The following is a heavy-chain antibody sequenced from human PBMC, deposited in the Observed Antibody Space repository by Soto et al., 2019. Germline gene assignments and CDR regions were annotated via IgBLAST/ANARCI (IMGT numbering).Heavy chain of an antibody. D-gene: IGHD3-3*01. CDR3: TRDALRDSSARGWFDP. CDR1: GFTFRSFT. V-gene: IGHV3-21*01. Sequence: GGSLRLSCAASGFTFRSFTMNWVRQAPGKGLEWVSTISSNSAYIYYTDALRGRFTISRDNAKNSLHLQMNSLRAEDTAVYYCTRDALRDSSARGWFDPWGPGTLVTVSS. J-gene: IGHJ5*02. CDR2: ISSNSAYI.